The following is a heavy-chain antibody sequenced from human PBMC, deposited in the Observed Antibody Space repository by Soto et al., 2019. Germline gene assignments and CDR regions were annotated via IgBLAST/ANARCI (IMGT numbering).Heavy chain of an antibody. V-gene: IGHV1-3*01. CDR2: INAGNGNT. CDR3: ARDPRGYYGSGSYFYYYYGMDV. Sequence: ASVKVSCKASGYTFTSYAMHWVRQAPGQRLEWMGWINAGNGNTKYSQKFQGRVTITRDTSASTAYMELSSLRSEDTAVYYCARDPRGYYGSGSYFYYYYGMDVWGQGTTVTVSS. CDR1: GYTFTSYA. J-gene: IGHJ6*02. D-gene: IGHD3-10*01.